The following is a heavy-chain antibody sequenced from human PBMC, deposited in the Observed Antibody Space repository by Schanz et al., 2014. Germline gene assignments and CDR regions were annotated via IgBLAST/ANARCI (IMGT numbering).Heavy chain of an antibody. Sequence: EVQLLESGGGLVQPGGSLRLSCLASGFAFSSYGMNWLRQAPGKGLEWVSYVSRSTPDIYYADSVKGRFTMSRDNAKNSVFLQMNSLSAEDTAVYYCARDQGYTTSWHIFDLWGQGTLVTVSS. CDR1: GFAFSSYG. V-gene: IGHV3-48*01. D-gene: IGHD6-13*01. CDR2: VSRSTPDI. CDR3: ARDQGYTTSWHIFDL. J-gene: IGHJ4*02.